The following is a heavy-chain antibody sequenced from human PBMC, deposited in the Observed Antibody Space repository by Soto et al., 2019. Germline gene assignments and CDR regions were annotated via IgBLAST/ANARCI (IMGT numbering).Heavy chain of an antibody. Sequence: TLSLTCTVSGGSISSDANFWSWIRQLPGRGLEWIGYISYTGRTYYTPSLNSRLTISLDTSKNLFSLRLSAVTAADTAVYFCARGCFSSRSSWFDPWGQGTLVTVPS. CDR3: ARGCFSSRSSWFDP. J-gene: IGHJ5*02. CDR2: ISYTGRT. D-gene: IGHD6-6*01. CDR1: GGSISSDANF. V-gene: IGHV4-31*03.